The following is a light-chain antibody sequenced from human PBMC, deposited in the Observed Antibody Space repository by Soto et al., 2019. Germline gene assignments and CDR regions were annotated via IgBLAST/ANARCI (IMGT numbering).Light chain of an antibody. Sequence: EIVMTQSPATLSVSPGERVTLSCRASQNIGSNLAWYQQKFGQAPRLLIYGASTRVTGIPARFSGSGSGTEFTLTISSLQSEDFAEYHCQQYNNWPQTFGQGTKVDI. J-gene: IGKJ1*01. CDR2: GAS. CDR1: QNIGSN. V-gene: IGKV3-15*01. CDR3: QQYNNWPQT.